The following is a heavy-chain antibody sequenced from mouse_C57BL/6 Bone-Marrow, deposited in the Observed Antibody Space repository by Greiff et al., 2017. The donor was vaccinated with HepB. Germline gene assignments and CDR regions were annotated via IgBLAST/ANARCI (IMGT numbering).Heavy chain of an antibody. D-gene: IGHD3-2*02. V-gene: IGHV1-81*01. Sequence: VQLQQSGAELARPGASVKLSCKASGYTFTSYGISWVKQRTGQGLEWIGEIYPRSGNTYYNEKFKGKATLTADTSSSTAYMELRSLTSEDSAVYFCGAAQVFDYWGQGTTLTVSS. CDR2: IYPRSGNT. J-gene: IGHJ2*01. CDR1: GYTFTSYG. CDR3: GAAQVFDY.